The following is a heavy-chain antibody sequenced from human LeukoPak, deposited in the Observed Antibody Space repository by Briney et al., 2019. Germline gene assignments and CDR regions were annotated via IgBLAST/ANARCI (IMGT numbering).Heavy chain of an antibody. J-gene: IGHJ4*02. CDR1: GLTFSSYW. CDR2: IKQDGSEK. CDR3: VRGGAVTGRGDY. Sequence: GGSLRLSCAASGLTFSSYWMSWVRQAPGKGLEWVANIKQDGSEKYYVDSVKGRFTISRDNAKNSLYLQMNSLRAEDTAVYYCVRGGAVTGRGDYWGPGTLVTVSS. D-gene: IGHD6-19*01. V-gene: IGHV3-7*01.